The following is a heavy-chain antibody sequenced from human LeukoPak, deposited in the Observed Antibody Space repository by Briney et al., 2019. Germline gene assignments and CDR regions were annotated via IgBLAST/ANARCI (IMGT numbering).Heavy chain of an antibody. Sequence: PSETLSLTCSVSGDSISSYYWSWLRQPPGKGLEWIGYIYDSGSTSYNPSLQSRVTISIDTSKNQFSLRLTSVTAADTAVYYCARGGSYYDFWSGYYDYYYYMDVWGKGTTVTVSS. CDR2: IYDSGST. CDR3: ARGGSYYDFWSGYYDYYYYMDV. D-gene: IGHD3-3*01. V-gene: IGHV4-59*01. CDR1: GDSISSYY. J-gene: IGHJ6*03.